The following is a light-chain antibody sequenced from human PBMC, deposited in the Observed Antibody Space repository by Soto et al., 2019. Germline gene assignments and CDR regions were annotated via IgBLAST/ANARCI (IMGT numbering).Light chain of an antibody. CDR1: QSVSIN. CDR2: GAS. J-gene: IGKJ5*01. V-gene: IGKV3-11*01. Sequence: EIGMTQSPATLSVSPGERATLSCRASQSVSINLAWYQQKPGQAPRLLIYGASTRATGIPARFSGGGSGTDFTLTISSLEPEDFAVYYCQQRSNWPPITFGQGTRLEIK. CDR3: QQRSNWPPIT.